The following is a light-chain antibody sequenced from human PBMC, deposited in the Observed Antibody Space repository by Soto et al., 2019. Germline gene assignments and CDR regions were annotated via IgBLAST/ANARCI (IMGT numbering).Light chain of an antibody. Sequence: EIVMTQSPATLSVSPGERATLSCRASQSDSTNLAWYQQKPGQAPRLLIYGPSIRATGIPARFSGSGSGTEFTLTFYSLQSEDCALYYGQEYDKWPPGFTFGPGIRVDNK. J-gene: IGKJ3*01. CDR3: QEYDKWPPGFT. CDR1: QSDSTN. CDR2: GPS. V-gene: IGKV3-15*01.